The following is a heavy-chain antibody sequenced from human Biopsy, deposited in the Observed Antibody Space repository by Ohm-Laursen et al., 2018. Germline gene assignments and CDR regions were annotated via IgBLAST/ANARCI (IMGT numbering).Heavy chain of an antibody. V-gene: IGHV1-69*06. Sequence: SVKVSCKVPEGTFSNYGVNWVRQAPGQGLEWLGGNIPILGTGNYAQKFQDRVTVAANTSTSTATMELRSLRSDDTAVYYCATKLTGYFHHWGQGTLVIVSS. J-gene: IGHJ1*01. CDR1: EGTFSNYG. D-gene: IGHD3-9*01. CDR3: ATKLTGYFHH. CDR2: NIPILGTG.